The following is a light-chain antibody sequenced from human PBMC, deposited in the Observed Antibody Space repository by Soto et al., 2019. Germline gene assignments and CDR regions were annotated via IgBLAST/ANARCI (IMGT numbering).Light chain of an antibody. J-gene: IGLJ3*02. Sequence: ELTQPPSVSVSPGQTAIITCSGDKLGNKYTCWYQQKPGQSPVLVIYQDNKRPSGIPERFSGSNSGNTATLTISGTQAMDEADYYCQAWDSRSYVVFGGGTKLTVL. V-gene: IGLV3-1*01. CDR2: QDN. CDR3: QAWDSRSYVV. CDR1: KLGNKY.